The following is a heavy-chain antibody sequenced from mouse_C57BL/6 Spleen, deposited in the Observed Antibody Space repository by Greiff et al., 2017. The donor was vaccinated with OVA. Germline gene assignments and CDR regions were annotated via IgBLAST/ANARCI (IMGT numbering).Heavy chain of an antibody. CDR2: ISYDGSN. CDR1: GYSITSGYY. V-gene: IGHV3-6*01. J-gene: IGHJ2*01. Sequence: EVKLMESGPGLVKPSQSLSLTCSVTGYSITSGYYWNWIRQFPGNQLEWMGYISYDGSNNYNPSLKNRISITRDTSKNQFFLKLNSVTTEDTATYYCAREGDYYGRYDYWGQGTTLTVSS. CDR3: AREGDYYGRYDY. D-gene: IGHD1-1*01.